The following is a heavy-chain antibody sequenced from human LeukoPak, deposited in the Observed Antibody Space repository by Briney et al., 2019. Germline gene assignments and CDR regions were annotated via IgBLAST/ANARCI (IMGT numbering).Heavy chain of an antibody. CDR2: MNPNSGNT. V-gene: IGHV1-8*01. J-gene: IGHJ5*02. D-gene: IGHD3-10*01. CDR3: ARVAQIRDYYGSGSRPNWFDP. Sequence: ASVKVSCKASGYTFTSYDINWVRQATGQGLEWMGWMNPNSGNTGYAQKFQGRVTMTRNTSISTAYMELSSLRSEDTAVYYCARVAQIRDYYGSGSRPNWFDPWGQGTLVTVSS. CDR1: GYTFTSYD.